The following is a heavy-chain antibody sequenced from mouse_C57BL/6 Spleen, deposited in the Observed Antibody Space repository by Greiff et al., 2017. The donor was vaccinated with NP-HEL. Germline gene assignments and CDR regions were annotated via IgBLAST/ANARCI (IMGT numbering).Heavy chain of an antibody. J-gene: IGHJ3*01. CDR1: GYPFPDYN. D-gene: IGHD2-10*02. CDR2: INPNYGTP. CDR3: ARARYGNLFAD. V-gene: IGHV1-39*01. Sequence: VQLQQSGPELVKPGASVKISCKASGYPFPDYNMNWVKQNNGKSLEWIGVINPNYGTPTSNQKFKGKATLTVDQSSSTDYMQLNSLTSEDSAGYYCARARYGNLFADWGQGTLVTVSA.